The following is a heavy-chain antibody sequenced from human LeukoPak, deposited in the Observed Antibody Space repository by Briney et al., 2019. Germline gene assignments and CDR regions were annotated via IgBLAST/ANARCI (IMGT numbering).Heavy chain of an antibody. CDR3: ARAMITFGGVIVQSFDY. J-gene: IGHJ4*02. CDR2: INGDGSYT. CDR1: GFTFSSYW. D-gene: IGHD3-16*02. V-gene: IGHV3-74*01. Sequence: PGGSLRLSCAASGFTFSSYWMHWVRQAPGEGLVWVSRINGDGSYTNYADSVKGRFTISRDNAKNSLYLQMNSLRAEDTAVYYCARAMITFGGVIVQSFDYWGQGTLVTVSS.